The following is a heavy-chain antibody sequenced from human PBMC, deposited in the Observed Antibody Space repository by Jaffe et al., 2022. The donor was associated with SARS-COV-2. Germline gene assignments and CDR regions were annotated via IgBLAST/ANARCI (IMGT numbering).Heavy chain of an antibody. Sequence: QVQLQESGPGLVKPSETLSLTCTVSGGSISSYYWSWIRQPPGKGLEWIGYIYYSGSTNYNPSLKSRVTISVDTSKNQFSLKLSSVTAADTAVYYCARATRGYSSHYYYGMDVWGQGTTVTVSS. J-gene: IGHJ6*02. CDR1: GGSISSYY. CDR2: IYYSGST. D-gene: IGHD5-18*01. V-gene: IGHV4-59*01. CDR3: ARATRGYSSHYYYGMDV.